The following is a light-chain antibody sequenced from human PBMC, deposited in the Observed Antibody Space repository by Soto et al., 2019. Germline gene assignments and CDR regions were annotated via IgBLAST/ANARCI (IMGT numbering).Light chain of an antibody. Sequence: DIQMTQSPSSLSASVGDRVTITCRASQSITSYLNWYQQKPGKAPQLLIYAASSLQSGVPSTFSGSGSGTDFTLAISSLQPEDFATYFCQQSYTTPWKFGQGTKVQVK. V-gene: IGKV1-39*01. CDR1: QSITSY. J-gene: IGKJ1*01. CDR3: QQSYTTPWK. CDR2: AAS.